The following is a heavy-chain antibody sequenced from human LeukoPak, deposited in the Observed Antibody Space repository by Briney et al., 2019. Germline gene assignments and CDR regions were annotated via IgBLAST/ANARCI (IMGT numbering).Heavy chain of an antibody. Sequence: GGSLRLSCAASGFTFSGYWMTWVRQAPGKGLEWVANIKQDGSEKYYVDSVKGRFTISRDNAKNSLYLQMKSLRAEDTAVYYCARDLLWFGESGGDPWGQGTLVTV. CDR2: IKQDGSEK. CDR3: ARDLLWFGESGGDP. D-gene: IGHD3-10*01. J-gene: IGHJ5*02. V-gene: IGHV3-7*01. CDR1: GFTFSGYW.